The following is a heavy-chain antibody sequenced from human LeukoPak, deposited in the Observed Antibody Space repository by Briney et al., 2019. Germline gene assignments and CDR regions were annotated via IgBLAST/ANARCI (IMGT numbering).Heavy chain of an antibody. V-gene: IGHV3-30*04. CDR3: ARDRDGGATDY. CDR1: GFAFRTYS. Sequence: GGPLKLSCAASGFAFRTYSMHWVRQAPGKGLGWLAVITYDGKVQRYTDSVKGQFTVSRDNSKKTLYLHMISLRPEDTAVYYCARDRDGGATDYWGQGTLVTVSS. CDR2: ITYDGKVQ. D-gene: IGHD2-15*01. J-gene: IGHJ4*02.